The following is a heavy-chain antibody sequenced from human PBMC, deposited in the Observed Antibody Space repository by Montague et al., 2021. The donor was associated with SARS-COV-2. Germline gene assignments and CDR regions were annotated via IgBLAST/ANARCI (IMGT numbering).Heavy chain of an antibody. CDR1: GVSFSSCCYY. J-gene: IGHJ5*02. Sequence: SETLSLTCTVSGVSFSSCCYYWGWIRQPPGKGLEWIGSIYYSGSTYYNPSLKSRVTISVDTSKNQLSLKLSSATAADTAVYYCARQGDQLLLEYWFDPWGQGTLVTVSS. CDR2: IYYSGST. D-gene: IGHD2-2*01. V-gene: IGHV4-39*01. CDR3: ARQGDQLLLEYWFDP.